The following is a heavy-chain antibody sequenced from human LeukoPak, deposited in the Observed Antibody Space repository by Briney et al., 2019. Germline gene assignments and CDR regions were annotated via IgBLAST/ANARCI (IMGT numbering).Heavy chain of an antibody. J-gene: IGHJ4*02. D-gene: IGHD2-15*01. Sequence: SETLSLICTVSGVSTSNYHWSWIRQPPGKALEWIGYIYYSGNTNYNPSLKSRVTISVDTSKNQFSLKLSSVTAADTAVYYCARERQFCSGAGCSYFDLWGQGTPVTVSS. CDR2: IYYSGNT. CDR3: ARERQFCSGAGCSYFDL. V-gene: IGHV4-59*01. CDR1: GVSTSNYH.